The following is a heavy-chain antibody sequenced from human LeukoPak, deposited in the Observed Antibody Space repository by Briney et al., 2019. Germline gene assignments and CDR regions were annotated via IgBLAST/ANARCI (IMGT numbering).Heavy chain of an antibody. CDR1: GYTFTSYG. J-gene: IGHJ4*02. CDR2: ISAYNGNT. V-gene: IGHV1-18*01. D-gene: IGHD3-22*01. CDR3: ERGAHYYYDSSGYYY. Sequence: ASVKVSCKASGYTFTSYGISWVRQAPGQGLEWMGWISAYNGNTNYAQKLQGRVTMTTDTSTSTAYMELRSLRSDATAVSDGERGAHYYYDSSGYYYWGQGTLVTVSS.